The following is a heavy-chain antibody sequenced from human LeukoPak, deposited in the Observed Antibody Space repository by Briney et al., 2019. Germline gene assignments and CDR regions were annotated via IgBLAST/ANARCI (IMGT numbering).Heavy chain of an antibody. CDR1: GFTFSSYS. V-gene: IGHV3-21*01. CDR2: ISSSSSYI. J-gene: IGHJ6*02. CDR3: ARDSFYGMDV. Sequence: PGGGLRLFFAASGFTFSSYSMNLVRPAPGEGVEWVSSISSSSSYIYYSDSVKGRFTISRDNAKNSLYLQMNSLRAEDTAVYYCARDSFYGMDVWGQGTTVTVSS.